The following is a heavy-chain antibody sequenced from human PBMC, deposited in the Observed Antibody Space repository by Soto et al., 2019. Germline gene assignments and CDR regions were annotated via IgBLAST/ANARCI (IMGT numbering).Heavy chain of an antibody. Sequence: QVQLQQWGAGLLKPSETLSLTCAVYGGSFSPYFWSWIRQPPGKGLECIGEINHSGSTNYNPSLPRRATLSVDTSKNQVSLKLTSVTAADTAVYYCARLASGWQYYYFDFWGRGTPVTVSS. V-gene: IGHV4-34*01. CDR2: INHSGST. D-gene: IGHD6-19*01. J-gene: IGHJ2*01. CDR3: ARLASGWQYYYFDF. CDR1: GGSFSPYF.